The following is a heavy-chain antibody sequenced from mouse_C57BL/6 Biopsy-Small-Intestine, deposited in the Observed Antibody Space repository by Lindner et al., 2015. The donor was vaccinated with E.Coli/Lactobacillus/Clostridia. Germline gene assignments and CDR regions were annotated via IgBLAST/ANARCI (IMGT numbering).Heavy chain of an antibody. J-gene: IGHJ2*01. D-gene: IGHD1-1*01. V-gene: IGHV3-1*01. CDR1: GYSITSGYD. Sequence: VQLQESGPGMVKPSQSLSLTCTVTGYSITSGYDWHWIRHFPGNKLEWMGYISYSDSTNYNPSLKSRISITHDTSKNHFFLKLNSVTTEDTATYYCARGGYYFGDSSYYFDYWGQGTTLTVSS. CDR2: ISYSDST. CDR3: ARGGYYFGDSSYYFDY.